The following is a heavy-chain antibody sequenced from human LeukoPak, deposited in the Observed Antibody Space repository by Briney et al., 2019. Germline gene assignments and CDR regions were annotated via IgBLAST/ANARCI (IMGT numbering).Heavy chain of an antibody. J-gene: IGHJ5*02. CDR3: ARADCSSSTCYLRRSWFDP. CDR2: ISTSSRYI. D-gene: IGHD2-2*01. V-gene: IGHV3-21*01. CDR1: GFILSNYD. Sequence: GGSLRLSCAASGFILSNYDMNWVRQAPGKGLDWVSSISTSSRYIYYKDSVRGRFTISRDDAKNSLYLEMNSLRAEDTAVYYCARADCSSSTCYLRRSWFDPWGQGTLVTVSS.